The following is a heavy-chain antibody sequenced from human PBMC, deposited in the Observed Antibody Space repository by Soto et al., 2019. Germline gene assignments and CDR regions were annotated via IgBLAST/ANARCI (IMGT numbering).Heavy chain of an antibody. V-gene: IGHV4-34*01. D-gene: IGHD3-3*01. J-gene: IGHJ6*03. CDR1: GGNFSGYY. Sequence: SVTLSLTCAVDGGNFSGYYLSWISKPPGKGLEWIGEINHSGSTNYNPSLKGRVTISVDTSKNQFSLKLSSVTAADTAVYYCASRSYYDFWSGYQPRPHYYMDVWGKGTTVTVSS. CDR2: INHSGST. CDR3: ASRSYYDFWSGYQPRPHYYMDV.